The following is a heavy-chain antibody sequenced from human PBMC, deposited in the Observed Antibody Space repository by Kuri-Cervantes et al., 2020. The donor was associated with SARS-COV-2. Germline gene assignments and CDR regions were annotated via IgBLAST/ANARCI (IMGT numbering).Heavy chain of an antibody. Sequence: ETLSLTCDVSGVSVSHGSYTWSWIRQSPGKRLEWIGEVNHNGGANYNPSLRSRVTISVDPSKAQFSLKLSSVTAADTAVYYCVRSSISYCSSTNCYKYYYMDVWGKGTTVTVSS. CDR2: VNHNGGA. CDR1: GVSVSHGSYT. V-gene: IGHV4-61*01. CDR3: VRSSISYCSSTNCYKYYYMDV. D-gene: IGHD2-2*02. J-gene: IGHJ6*03.